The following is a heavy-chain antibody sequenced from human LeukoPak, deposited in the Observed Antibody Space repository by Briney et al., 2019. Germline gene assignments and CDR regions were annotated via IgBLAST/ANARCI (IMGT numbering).Heavy chain of an antibody. CDR2: IYYSGST. Sequence: SETLSLTCTVSGGPISSYYWSWIRQPPGKGLEWIGYIYYSGSTNYNPSLKSRVTISVDTSKNQFSLKLSSVTAADTAVYYCAREVAYDFWSGYFDYWGQGTLVTVSS. CDR1: GGPISSYY. D-gene: IGHD3-3*01. V-gene: IGHV4-59*01. J-gene: IGHJ4*02. CDR3: AREVAYDFWSGYFDY.